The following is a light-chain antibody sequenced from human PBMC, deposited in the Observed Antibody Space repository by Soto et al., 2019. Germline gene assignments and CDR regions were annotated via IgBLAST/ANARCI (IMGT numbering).Light chain of an antibody. CDR2: GAS. CDR1: QNINNNF. J-gene: IGKJ2*01. V-gene: IGKV3-20*01. Sequence: ETVLTQSPGTLSLSPGDRGTLSCRASQNINNNFLAWYQQKPGQAPRLLIYGASSRAPGISDKFSGSGSGTDFTLTISRLDPEDFAVYYCQQYGSSPYTFGQETKHEIK. CDR3: QQYGSSPYT.